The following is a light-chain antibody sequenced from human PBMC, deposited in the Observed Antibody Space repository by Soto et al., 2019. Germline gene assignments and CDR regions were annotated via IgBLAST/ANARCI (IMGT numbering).Light chain of an antibody. J-gene: IGLJ1*01. CDR3: SSWDDNLDAVV. Sequence: QSVLTQPPSASGTPGQRVTISCSGSSSNIGSNTVNWYQQLPGTAPKLLIYTNDQRPSGVPDRFSGSRSGTSASLAISGLQFEDEADYHCSSWDDNLDAVVFGAGTKPPS. V-gene: IGLV1-44*01. CDR2: TND. CDR1: SSNIGSNT.